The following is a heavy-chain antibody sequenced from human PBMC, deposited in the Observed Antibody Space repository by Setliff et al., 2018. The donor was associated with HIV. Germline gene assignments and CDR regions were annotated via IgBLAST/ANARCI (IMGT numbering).Heavy chain of an antibody. CDR3: ARDFKSGYVDY. J-gene: IGHJ4*02. CDR2: ISGSGGAI. Sequence: HPGGSLRLSCVVSGFTFTSFSMTWVRQAPGKGLEWVSSISGSGGAIKDAESVKGRFTISRDNSRNTVNLQMNSLRGDDTAVYYCARDFKSGYVDYLGQGIPVTVSS. V-gene: IGHV3-23*01. CDR1: GFTFTSFS. D-gene: IGHD2-15*01.